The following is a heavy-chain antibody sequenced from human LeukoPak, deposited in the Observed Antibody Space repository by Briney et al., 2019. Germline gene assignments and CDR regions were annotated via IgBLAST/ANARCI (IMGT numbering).Heavy chain of an antibody. CDR2: ISSSSSTI. CDR3: ARDWGYCGGDCYPGGY. V-gene: IGHV3-48*04. CDR1: GFTFSSYS. D-gene: IGHD2-21*02. J-gene: IGHJ4*02. Sequence: GGSLRLSCAASGFTFSSYSMNWVRQAPGKGLEWVSYISSSSSTIYYADSVKGRFTISRDNAKNSLYLQMNSLRAEDTAVYYCARDWGYCGGDCYPGGYWGQGTLVTVSS.